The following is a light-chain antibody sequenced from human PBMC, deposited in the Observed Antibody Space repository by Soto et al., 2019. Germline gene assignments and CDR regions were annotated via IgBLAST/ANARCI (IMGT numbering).Light chain of an antibody. CDR2: AAA. V-gene: IGKV1-33*01. CDR1: QDISNY. CDR3: EHYHNPPFT. Sequence: DIQMTQSPSSLSASVVNIVTITCHASQDISNYLSWYQQKPGKAPKLLIYAAANLETGVPSRFSGGCSGTHFGITVTLLKAEDNAEYYAEHYHNPPFTFGPGTKVDGK. J-gene: IGKJ3*01.